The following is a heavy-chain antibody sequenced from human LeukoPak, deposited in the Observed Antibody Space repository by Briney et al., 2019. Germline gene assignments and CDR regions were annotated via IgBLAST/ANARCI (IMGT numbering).Heavy chain of an antibody. CDR2: IWYDGSTK. CDR1: GFTFSSFG. CDR3: AGSPQLWFGVNWFDP. V-gene: IGHV3-33*03. D-gene: IGHD3-10*01. J-gene: IGHJ5*02. Sequence: GGSLRLSCAASGFTFSSFGMHWVRQSPGKGLEWVAVIWYDGSTKVYADSVKGRFTISRDNAKNSLYLQMNSLRAEDTAVYYCAGSPQLWFGVNWFDPWGQGTLVTVSS.